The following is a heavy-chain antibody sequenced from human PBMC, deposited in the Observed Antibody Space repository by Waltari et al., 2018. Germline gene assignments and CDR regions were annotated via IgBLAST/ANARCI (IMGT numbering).Heavy chain of an antibody. D-gene: IGHD3-10*01. Sequence: EVQLVESGGGLVQPGGSLSLSCAASGFTFHKYWRTWVRQAPGKGLEWGANINDDAKEKYHVDSVKGRFTISRDNTKKSLYLQMNSLRVDDTAVYYCARGEEGYGEAYYWGQGTLVTVSS. J-gene: IGHJ4*02. V-gene: IGHV3-7*04. CDR1: GFTFHKYW. CDR3: ARGEEGYGEAYY. CDR2: INDDAKEK.